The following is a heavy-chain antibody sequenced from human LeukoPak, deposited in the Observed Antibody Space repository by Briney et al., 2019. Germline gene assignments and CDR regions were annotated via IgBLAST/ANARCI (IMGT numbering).Heavy chain of an antibody. CDR3: ARGVGYGSGSYADY. CDR1: GGSFSGYY. Sequence: PSETLSLTCAVYGGSFSGYYWSWIRQPPGKGLEWIGEINHSGSTNYNPSLKSRVTISVDTSKNQFSLKLSSVTAADTAVYYCARGVGYGSGSYADYWGQGTLVTVSS. J-gene: IGHJ4*02. D-gene: IGHD3-10*01. V-gene: IGHV4-34*01. CDR2: INHSGST.